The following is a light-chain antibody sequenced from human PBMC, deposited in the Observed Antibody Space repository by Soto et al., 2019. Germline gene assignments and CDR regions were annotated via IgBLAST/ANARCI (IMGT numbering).Light chain of an antibody. CDR1: SSNIGAGFD. CDR3: QSYDISLRGHV. J-gene: IGLJ1*01. Sequence: QSVLTQPPSVSGAPGQRVIMSCTGSSSNIGAGFDVHWYQQLPGSAPTLLIYGNTNRPTGVPDRFSGSKGGTSASLTITGLQADDEADYYCQSYDISLRGHVFGPGTKLTVL. V-gene: IGLV1-40*01. CDR2: GNT.